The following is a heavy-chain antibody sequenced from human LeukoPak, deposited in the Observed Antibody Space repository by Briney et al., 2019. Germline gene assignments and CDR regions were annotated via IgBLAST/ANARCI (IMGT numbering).Heavy chain of an antibody. D-gene: IGHD5-18*01. Sequence: GGSLRLSCAASGFTFSSYWMSWVRQAPGKGLEWVANIKQDGSEEYYVDSVKGRFTISRDNAKNSLYLQMNSLRAEDTAVYYCARGYSYGEDAFDIWGQGTMVTVSS. J-gene: IGHJ3*02. CDR1: GFTFSSYW. V-gene: IGHV3-7*01. CDR2: IKQDGSEE. CDR3: ARGYSYGEDAFDI.